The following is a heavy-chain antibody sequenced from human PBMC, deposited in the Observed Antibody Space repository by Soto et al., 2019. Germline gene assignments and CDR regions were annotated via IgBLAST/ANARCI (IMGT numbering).Heavy chain of an antibody. CDR1: GFTFSSYG. CDR2: IWYDGSNK. J-gene: IGHJ4*02. V-gene: IGHV3-33*01. Sequence: GGSLRLSCAASGFTFSSYGMHWVRQAPGKGLEWVAVIWYDGSNKYYADSVKGRFTISRDNSKNTLYLQMNSLRAEDTAVYYCARGPSSGWLTDFDYWGQGTLVTVSS. D-gene: IGHD6-19*01. CDR3: ARGPSSGWLTDFDY.